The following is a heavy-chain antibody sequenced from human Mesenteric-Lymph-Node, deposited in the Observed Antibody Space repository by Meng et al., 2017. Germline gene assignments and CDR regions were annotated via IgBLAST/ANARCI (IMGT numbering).Heavy chain of an antibody. Sequence: GESLKISCAASGFTFDDYGMSWVRQAPGKGLEWVANIKQDGSDKNYVDSVEGRFTISRDNAKNSLYLQMNSLRAEDTAVYYCARESIVKIEAAGEFDPWGQGTLVTVSS. CDR3: ARESIVKIEAAGEFDP. CDR1: GFTFDDYG. J-gene: IGHJ5*02. CDR2: IKQDGSDK. V-gene: IGHV3-7*01. D-gene: IGHD6-13*01.